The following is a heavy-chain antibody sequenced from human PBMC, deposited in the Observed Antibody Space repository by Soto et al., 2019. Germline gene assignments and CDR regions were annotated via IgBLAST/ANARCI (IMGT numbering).Heavy chain of an antibody. Sequence: QVQLQQWGAGLLKPSETLSLTCAVYGGSFSGYYWSWIRQPPGKGLEWIGEINHSGSTNYNPSLKSRVTISVDTSKNQFSLKLSSVTAADTAVYYCARGLSMGDSGGSCYFDYWGQGTLVTVSS. D-gene: IGHD2-15*01. J-gene: IGHJ4*02. CDR1: GGSFSGYY. CDR2: INHSGST. CDR3: ARGLSMGDSGGSCYFDY. V-gene: IGHV4-34*01.